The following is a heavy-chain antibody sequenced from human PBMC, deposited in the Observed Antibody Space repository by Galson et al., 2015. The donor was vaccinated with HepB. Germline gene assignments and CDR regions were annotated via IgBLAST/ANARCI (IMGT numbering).Heavy chain of an antibody. V-gene: IGHV3-7*01. D-gene: IGHD1-26*01. CDR1: GFNSSIFW. Sequence: SLRLSCAGSGFNSSIFWMSWVRQAPGTGLEWVANIKQDGREKYYVGPVKGRFPISRDNAGNSLYLQMNSLRGEDTALYYCARSSGGYFDSWGQGILVTVSS. CDR2: IKQDGREK. J-gene: IGHJ4*02. CDR3: ARSSGGYFDS.